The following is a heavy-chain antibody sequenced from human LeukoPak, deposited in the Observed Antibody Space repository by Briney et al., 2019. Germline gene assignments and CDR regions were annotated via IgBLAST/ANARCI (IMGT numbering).Heavy chain of an antibody. Sequence: GSLRLSCAASGFTFSSYATSWVRQAPGKGLEWVSSIGGSGGGTYYADSVKGRFTISRDNSMDTLYVQMNSLRAEDTAVYFCAGAQGAYYYGMDVWGQGTAVTVSS. CDR1: GFTFSSYA. CDR2: IGGSGGGT. CDR3: AGAQGAYYYGMDV. J-gene: IGHJ6*02. V-gene: IGHV3-23*01. D-gene: IGHD4/OR15-4a*01.